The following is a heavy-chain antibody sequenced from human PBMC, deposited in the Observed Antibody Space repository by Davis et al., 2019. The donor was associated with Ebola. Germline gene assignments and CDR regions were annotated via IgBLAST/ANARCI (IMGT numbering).Heavy chain of an antibody. CDR1: GGSISSGGYS. D-gene: IGHD3-22*01. CDR2: IYHSGGT. CDR3: ARAAGRGYYDSIWFDP. J-gene: IGHJ5*02. Sequence: PSETLSLTCAVSGGSISSGGYSWSWIRQPPGKGLEWIGYIYHSGGTYYNPSLKSRVTISVDRSKNQLSLKLSSVTAADTAVYYCARAAGRGYYDSIWFDPWGQGTLVTVSS. V-gene: IGHV4-30-2*01.